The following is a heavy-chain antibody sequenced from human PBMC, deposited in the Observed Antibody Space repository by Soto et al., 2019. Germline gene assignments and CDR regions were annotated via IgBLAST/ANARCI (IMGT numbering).Heavy chain of an antibody. J-gene: IGHJ4*02. Sequence: ASVKVSCKASGYTFTSYAMHWVRQAPGQRLEWMGWINAGNGNTKYSQKFQGRVTITRDTSASTAYMELSSLRSEDTAVYYCARGSHSGGGWFGDHYPYWGQGTLVTVSS. CDR2: INAGNGNT. CDR1: GYTFTSYA. CDR3: ARGSHSGGGWFGDHYPY. V-gene: IGHV1-3*01. D-gene: IGHD3-10*01.